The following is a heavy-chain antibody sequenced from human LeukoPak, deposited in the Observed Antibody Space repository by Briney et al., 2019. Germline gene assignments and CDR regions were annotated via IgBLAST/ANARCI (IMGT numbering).Heavy chain of an antibody. CDR3: TRSMATITFSFDY. J-gene: IGHJ4*02. V-gene: IGHV3-21*01. D-gene: IGHD5-24*01. Sequence: GGSLRLSCAASGFTFSSYSMNWVRQAPGKGLEWVSSISSSSTYIYYADSVKGRFTISRDNAKNSLYLQMNSLRAEDTAVYYCTRSMATITFSFDYWGQGTVVTVSS. CDR1: GFTFSSYS. CDR2: ISSSSTYI.